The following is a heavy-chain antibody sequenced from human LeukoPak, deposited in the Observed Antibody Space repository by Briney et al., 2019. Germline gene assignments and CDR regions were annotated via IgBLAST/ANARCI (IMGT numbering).Heavy chain of an antibody. D-gene: IGHD3-10*01. CDR3: ASLWRPY. CDR1: GGSFSGYY. V-gene: IGHV4-34*01. J-gene: IGHJ4*02. CDR2: INHSGST. Sequence: SETLSLTCAVYGGSFSGYYWSWIRQPPGKGLEWIGEINHSGSTNYNPSLKSRVTISVDTSKNQFSLKLCSVTAADTAVYYCASLWRPYWGQGTLVTVSS.